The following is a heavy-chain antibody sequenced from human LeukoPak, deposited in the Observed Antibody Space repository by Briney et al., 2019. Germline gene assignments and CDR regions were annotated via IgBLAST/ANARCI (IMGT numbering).Heavy chain of an antibody. CDR3: ARGVQGSGLGGWFDP. D-gene: IGHD3-10*01. Sequence: SETLSLTCAVYGGSFSGYYWSWIPQPPGKGLEWIGEINHSEGTNYNPSLKSRVTISVDTSKNQFSLKLSSVTAADTAVYFCARGVQGSGLGGWFDPWGQGTLVTVSS. CDR1: GGSFSGYY. CDR2: INHSEGT. J-gene: IGHJ5*02. V-gene: IGHV4-34*01.